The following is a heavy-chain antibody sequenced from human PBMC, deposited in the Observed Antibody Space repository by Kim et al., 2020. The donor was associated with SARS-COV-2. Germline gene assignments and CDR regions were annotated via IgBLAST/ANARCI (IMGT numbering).Heavy chain of an antibody. CDR3: ATIVGGDDP. CDR2: GST. V-gene: IGHV3-23*01. Sequence: GSTYYADSVKGRFTISRDNSKNTLYLQMNSLRAEDTAVYYCATIVGGDDPWGQGTLVTVSS. D-gene: IGHD1-26*01. J-gene: IGHJ5*02.